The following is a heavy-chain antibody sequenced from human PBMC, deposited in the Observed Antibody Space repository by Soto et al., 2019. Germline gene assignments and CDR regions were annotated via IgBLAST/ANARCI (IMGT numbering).Heavy chain of an antibody. D-gene: IGHD3-16*01. CDR2: IKTDGTVT. J-gene: IGHJ4*02. CDR3: AKDLSWGQCDY. V-gene: IGHV3-74*03. Sequence: GGSLRLSCAASGFTFSSYWMHWVRQDAGKGLLWVSSIKTDGTVTQYSDSVKGRFTVSRDNAKNTLYLQMNSLRAEDTAVYYCAKDLSWGQCDYWGQGA. CDR1: GFTFSSYW.